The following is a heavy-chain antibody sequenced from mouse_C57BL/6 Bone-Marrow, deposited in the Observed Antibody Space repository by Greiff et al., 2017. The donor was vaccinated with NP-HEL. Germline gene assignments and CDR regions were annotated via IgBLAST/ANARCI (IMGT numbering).Heavy chain of an antibody. CDR1: ADCCLLPF. D-gene: IGHD1-1*01. CDR3: ARRYYGSPWYFDV. CDR2: IYPVSFSA. V-gene: IGHV1-82*01. Sequence: QVQLQQSGPELVKPFPSVKISCKACADCCLLPFMNFFNHTPVKGLELIGRIYPVSFSANYKWKFKGKATLTADKSSSTAYMQLSSLTSEDSAVYFCARRYYGSPWYFDVWGTGTTVTVSS. J-gene: IGHJ1*03.